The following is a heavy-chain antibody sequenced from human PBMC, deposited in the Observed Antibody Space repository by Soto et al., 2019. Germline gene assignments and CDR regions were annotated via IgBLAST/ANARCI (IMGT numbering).Heavy chain of an antibody. D-gene: IGHD2-15*01. J-gene: IGHJ6*02. Sequence: PERSLRLSCAASGFTCSNYGMQWVRQTPGKGLEWVALILYDGSNKYYADSVKGRFTISRDNSKNTLYLQVSSLRAEDTAVYYCAISRAASTVYFYYGMDVCGQVTSVTV. CDR3: AISRAASTVYFYYGMDV. CDR1: GFTCSNYG. CDR2: ILYDGSNK. V-gene: IGHV3-30*03.